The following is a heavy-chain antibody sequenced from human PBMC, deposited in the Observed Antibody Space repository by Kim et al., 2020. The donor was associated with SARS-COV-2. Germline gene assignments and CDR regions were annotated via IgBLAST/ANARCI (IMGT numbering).Heavy chain of an antibody. CDR2: IYSGGSST. CDR1: GFTFSSYA. D-gene: IGHD4-4*01. Sequence: GGSLRLSCAASGFTFSSYAMSWVRQAPGKGLEWVSVIYSGGSSTYYADSVKGRFTISRDNSKNTLYLQMNSLRAEDTAVYYCAKEGAGIMTTVTTPLVWGQGTLVTVSS. V-gene: IGHV3-23*03. J-gene: IGHJ4*02. CDR3: AKEGAGIMTTVTTPLV.